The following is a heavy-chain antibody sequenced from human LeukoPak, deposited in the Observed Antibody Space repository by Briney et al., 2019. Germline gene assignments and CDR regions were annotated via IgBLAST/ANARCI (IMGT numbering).Heavy chain of an antibody. J-gene: IGHJ4*02. Sequence: SETLSLTCAVYGGSFSGYYWSWIRQPPGKGLEWIGEINHSGGTNYNPSLKSRVTISVDTSKNQFSLKLSSVTAADTAVYYCARLPLRQRYNWNDPQWGQGTLVTVSS. D-gene: IGHD1-1*01. CDR2: INHSGGT. CDR3: ARLPLRQRYNWNDPQ. CDR1: GGSFSGYY. V-gene: IGHV4-34*01.